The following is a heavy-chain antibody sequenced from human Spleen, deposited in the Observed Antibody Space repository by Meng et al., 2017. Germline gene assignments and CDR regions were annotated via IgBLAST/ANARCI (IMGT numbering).Heavy chain of an antibody. J-gene: IGHJ4*02. CDR3: ATDPRSSLDTAMVRRGSGRIGDY. D-gene: IGHD5-18*01. Sequence: GESLKISCAASGFTFSSYAMHWVRQAPGKGLEWVAVISYDGSNKYYAGPVKGRFTISRGNFNNTLYLQMNSLRAEDTAVYYCATDPRSSLDTAMVRRGSGRIGDYWGLGTLVTVSS. CDR2: ISYDGSNK. V-gene: IGHV3-30*01. CDR1: GFTFSSYA.